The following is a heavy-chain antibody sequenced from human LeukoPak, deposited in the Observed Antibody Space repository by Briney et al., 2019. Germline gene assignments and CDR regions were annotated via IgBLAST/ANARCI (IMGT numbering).Heavy chain of an antibody. Sequence: SETLSLTCTVSGGSISSYYWSWIRQPPGKGLEWIGYIYYSGSTNYNPSLKSRVTISVDTSKNQFSLKLSSVTAADTAVYYCASLDYYDSSGYSPGLDAFDIWGQGTMVTVSS. CDR1: GGSISSYY. CDR2: IYYSGST. CDR3: ASLDYYDSSGYSPGLDAFDI. D-gene: IGHD3-22*01. V-gene: IGHV4-59*12. J-gene: IGHJ3*02.